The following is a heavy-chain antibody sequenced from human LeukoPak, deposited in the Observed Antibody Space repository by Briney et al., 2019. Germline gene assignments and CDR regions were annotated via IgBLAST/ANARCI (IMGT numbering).Heavy chain of an antibody. D-gene: IGHD3-22*01. CDR2: IYYSGST. CDR1: GGSISTYF. CDR3: AGGVVITPNYYYYYMDV. V-gene: IGHV4-59*01. J-gene: IGHJ6*03. Sequence: PSETLSLTCTVSGGSISTYFWSWIRQPPGKGLEWIGYIYYSGSTNYNPSLKSRVTISLDTSKNQFSLKLSSVTAADTAMYYCAGGVVITPNYYYYYMDVWGKGTTVTVSS.